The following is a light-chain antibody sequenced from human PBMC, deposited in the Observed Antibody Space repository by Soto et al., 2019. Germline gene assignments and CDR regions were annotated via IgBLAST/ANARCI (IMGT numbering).Light chain of an antibody. CDR3: SSYTDVVTLEV. CDR1: SADFGGQNY. Sequence: QSVLAQPASVSGSLGQSITISCTGTSADFGGQNYVSWYQQHPGRAPKLILYEVSNRPSGVSNRFSGSKSGNTASLTISGLQAEDVADYYCSSYTDVVTLEVFGPGTKVTVL. J-gene: IGLJ1*01. CDR2: EVS. V-gene: IGLV2-14*01.